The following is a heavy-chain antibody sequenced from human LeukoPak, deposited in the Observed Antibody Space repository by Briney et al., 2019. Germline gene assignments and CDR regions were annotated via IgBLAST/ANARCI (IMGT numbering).Heavy chain of an antibody. CDR2: ISSSSSYI. D-gene: IGHD2-2*01. J-gene: IGHJ2*01. V-gene: IGHV3-21*01. CDR1: GFTFSSYS. Sequence: PGGSLRLSCAASGFTFSSYSMNWVRQAPGKGLEWVSSISSSSSYIYYADSVKGRFTISRDNAKNLLYLQMNSLRAEDTAVYYCARGGGYCSSTSCYGPWYFDLWGRGTLVTVSS. CDR3: ARGGGYCSSTSCYGPWYFDL.